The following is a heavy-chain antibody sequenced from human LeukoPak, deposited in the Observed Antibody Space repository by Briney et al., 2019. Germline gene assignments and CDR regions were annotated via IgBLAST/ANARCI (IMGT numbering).Heavy chain of an antibody. CDR1: GFTFSDYA. V-gene: IGHV3-74*01. CDR3: ARVTATTVVTPPHFDY. Sequence: GGSLRLSCAASGFTFSDYAMSWVRQAPGKGLVWVSRINSDGSSTSYADSVKGRFTISRDNAKNTLYLQMNSLRAEDTAVYYCARVTATTVVTPPHFDYWGQGTLVTVSS. CDR2: INSDGSST. D-gene: IGHD4-23*01. J-gene: IGHJ4*02.